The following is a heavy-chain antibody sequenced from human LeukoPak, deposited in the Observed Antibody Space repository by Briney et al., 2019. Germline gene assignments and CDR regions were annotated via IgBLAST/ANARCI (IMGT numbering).Heavy chain of an antibody. CDR3: ARLGGAARPPYYYYYTDV. CDR1: GYSFTSYW. D-gene: IGHD6-6*01. CDR2: IYPGDSDT. J-gene: IGHJ6*03. Sequence: GESLKISCKGSGYSFTSYWIGWVRQMPGKGLEWMGIIYPGDSDTRYSPSFQGQVTISADKSISTAYLQWSSLKASDTAMYYCARLGGAARPPYYYYYTDVWGKGTTVTVSS. V-gene: IGHV5-51*01.